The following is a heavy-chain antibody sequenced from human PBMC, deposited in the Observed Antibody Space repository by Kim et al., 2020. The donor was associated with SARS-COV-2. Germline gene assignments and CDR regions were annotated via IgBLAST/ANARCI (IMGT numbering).Heavy chain of an antibody. V-gene: IGHV3-30*01. Sequence: GDPVEGRFTISRDNAKNTLYQQMNSLRAEDTAVYYCARGTTGNYYYGMDVWGQGTTVTVSS. CDR3: ARGTTGNYYYGMDV. J-gene: IGHJ6*02. D-gene: IGHD1-1*01.